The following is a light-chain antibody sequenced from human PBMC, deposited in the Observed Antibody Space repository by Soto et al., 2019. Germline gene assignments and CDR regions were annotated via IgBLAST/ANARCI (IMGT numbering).Light chain of an antibody. Sequence: EIVMTQSPATLSVSPGERATLSCRASQSISSLLAWYQQKPGQAPRLLIYGASTRATGIPARFSGSGSGTEFTLTISSLQSEDFAVHYCQQYNNWPLTFGGGTKVEIK. CDR3: QQYNNWPLT. CDR1: QSISSL. CDR2: GAS. J-gene: IGKJ4*01. V-gene: IGKV3-15*01.